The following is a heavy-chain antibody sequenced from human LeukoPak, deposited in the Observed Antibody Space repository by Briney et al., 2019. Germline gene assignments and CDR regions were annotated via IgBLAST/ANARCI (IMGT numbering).Heavy chain of an antibody. J-gene: IGHJ3*02. D-gene: IGHD3-16*02. CDR2: IYYSGKT. Sequence: SETLSLTCTVSGDSITSRNYLWGWIRQPPGKGLEYIASIYYSGKTYHNPSLRSRVTMSIDSSENQFSLKLSSVTAADTAVYYCARLLPAYYDYVWGSYLNAFDIWGQGTMVTVSS. CDR3: ARLLPAYYDYVWGSYLNAFDI. CDR1: GDSITSRNYL. V-gene: IGHV4-39*01.